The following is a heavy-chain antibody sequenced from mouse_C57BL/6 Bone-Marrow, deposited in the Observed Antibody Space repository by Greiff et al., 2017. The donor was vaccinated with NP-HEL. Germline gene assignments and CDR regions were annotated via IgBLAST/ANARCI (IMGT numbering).Heavy chain of an antibody. CDR3: AREGGYSNYEGFLGMDY. CDR1: GYSITSGYY. J-gene: IGHJ4*01. CDR2: ISYDGSN. V-gene: IGHV3-6*01. Sequence: VQLKESGPGLVKPSQSLSLTCSVTGYSITSGYYWNWIRQFPGNKLEWMGYISYDGSNNYNPSLKNRISITRDTSKNQFFLKLNSVTTEDTATYYCAREGGYSNYEGFLGMDYWGQGTSVTVSS. D-gene: IGHD2-5*01.